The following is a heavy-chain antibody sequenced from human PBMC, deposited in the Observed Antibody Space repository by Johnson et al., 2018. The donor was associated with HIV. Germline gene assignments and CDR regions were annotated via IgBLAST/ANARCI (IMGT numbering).Heavy chain of an antibody. J-gene: IGHJ3*02. CDR1: GFTFSSYA. CDR3: ARALGRELDAFDI. CDR2: VYNSGPT. Sequence: QVQLVESGGGVVQPGRSLRLSCAASGFTFSSYALHWVRQASGKGLEWVSVVYNSGPTYYGDSVKGRFTISRDNSKNTLYLQMNSLRAEDTAVYYCARALGRELDAFDIWGQGTMVTVSS. D-gene: IGHD3-10*01. V-gene: IGHV3-NL1*01.